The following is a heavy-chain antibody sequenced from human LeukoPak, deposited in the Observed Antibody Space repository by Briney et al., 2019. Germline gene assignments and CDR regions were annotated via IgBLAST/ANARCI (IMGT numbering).Heavy chain of an antibody. V-gene: IGHV4-59*01. J-gene: IGHJ4*02. D-gene: IGHD4-11*01. Sequence: SETLSLTCTVSGGSISSYYWSWIRQPPGKGLEWIGYIYYSGSTNYNPSLKSRVTISVDTSKNQFSLKLSSVTAADTAVYYCARVDDYSNYRYYFDYWGQGTLVTVSS. CDR3: ARVDDYSNYRYYFDY. CDR2: IYYSGST. CDR1: GGSISSYY.